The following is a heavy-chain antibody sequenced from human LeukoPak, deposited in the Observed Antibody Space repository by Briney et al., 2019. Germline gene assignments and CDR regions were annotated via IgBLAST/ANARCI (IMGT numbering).Heavy chain of an antibody. CDR3: ARDRGAAAGTLSYYYYYMDV. CDR1: GDTFTGYY. CDR2: INPNSGGT. J-gene: IGHJ6*03. D-gene: IGHD6-13*01. V-gene: IGHV1-2*02. Sequence: ASVKVSCKASGDTFTGYYMHWVRQAPGQGLEWMGWINPNSGGTNYAQKFQGRVTMTRDTSISTAYMELSRLRSDDTAVYYCARDRGAAAGTLSYYYYYMDVWGKGTTVTVSS.